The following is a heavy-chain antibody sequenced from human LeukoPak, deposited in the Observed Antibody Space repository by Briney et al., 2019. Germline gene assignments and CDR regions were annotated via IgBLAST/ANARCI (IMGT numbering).Heavy chain of an antibody. D-gene: IGHD6-13*01. CDR2: ISYSGSP. CDR1: GASISSYY. Sequence: PSETLSLTCTVSGASISSYYWSWIRQPPGKGLEWIGYISYSGSPNYNPSLKSRVTISADTSKNQFSLNLSSVTAAGTAVYYCARVGHIVAAGTYDWWGQGTLVTVSS. CDR3: ARVGHIVAAGTYDW. V-gene: IGHV4-59*08. J-gene: IGHJ4*02.